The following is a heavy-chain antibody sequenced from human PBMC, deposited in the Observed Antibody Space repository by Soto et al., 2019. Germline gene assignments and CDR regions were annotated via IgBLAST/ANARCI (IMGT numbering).Heavy chain of an antibody. J-gene: IGHJ1*01. CDR2: ISGSGGST. CDR1: GFTFSSYA. V-gene: IGHV3-23*01. Sequence: GGSLRLSCAASGFTFSSYAMSWVRQAPGKGLEWVSAISGSGGSTYYTNSVKGRFTISRDNSKNTLYLQMNSLRAEDTAVYYCAKDASHFDWPYFQHWGQGTLVTVSS. CDR3: AKDASHFDWPYFQH. D-gene: IGHD3-9*01.